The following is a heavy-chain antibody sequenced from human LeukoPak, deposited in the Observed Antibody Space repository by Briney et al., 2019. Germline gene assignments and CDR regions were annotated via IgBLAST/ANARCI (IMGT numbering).Heavy chain of an antibody. CDR2: IYYRGST. Sequence: PSETLSLTCSVSGGSISSYYWSWFRQPPGKGLEWIGYIYYRGSTNYNPSLKSRVTISVDTSKNKLSLKLSSVTAADTAVYYCARMDGGYSYGFDYWGQGTLVTVSS. V-gene: IGHV4-59*01. CDR1: GGSISSYY. CDR3: ARMDGGYSYGFDY. D-gene: IGHD5-18*01. J-gene: IGHJ4*02.